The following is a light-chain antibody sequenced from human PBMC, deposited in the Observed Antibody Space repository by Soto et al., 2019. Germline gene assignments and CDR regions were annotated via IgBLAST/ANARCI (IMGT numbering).Light chain of an antibody. CDR1: TGSVAGNDY. CDR3: GTWDNSLSGWV. J-gene: IGLJ3*02. V-gene: IGLV2-11*01. Sequence: QSALTQPRSVSGSPGQSVTVSCTGTTGSVAGNDYVSWYQQHPGKAPKLLIFDVTKRPSGVPDRFFGSKSGNTASLTISGLQAEDEADYYCGTWDNSLSGWVFGEGTKLTVL. CDR2: DVT.